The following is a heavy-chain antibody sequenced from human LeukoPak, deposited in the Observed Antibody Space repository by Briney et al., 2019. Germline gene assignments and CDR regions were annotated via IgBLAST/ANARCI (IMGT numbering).Heavy chain of an antibody. V-gene: IGHV3-23*01. D-gene: IGHD4-17*01. CDR3: AKDPSGDYVGAFDM. Sequence: GGSLRLSCAVSGFTFSSYAMSWVRQAPGRGREWVSGISASGGSIYYADSVKGRFTIFRDNSKNTLNLQMNSLRAEDTAVYYCAKDPSGDYVGAFDMRGQGTLVTVS. CDR1: GFTFSSYA. CDR2: ISASGGSI. J-gene: IGHJ3*02.